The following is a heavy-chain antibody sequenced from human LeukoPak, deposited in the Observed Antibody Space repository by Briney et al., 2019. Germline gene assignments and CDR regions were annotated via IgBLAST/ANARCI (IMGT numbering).Heavy chain of an antibody. CDR1: GGSLSRNLYY. Sequence: SETLSLTRSVSGGSLSRNLYYWGWIRQPPGKGLEWIGSIYYSGSTYYNPSLKSRVTISVDTSKNQSSLKLSSVTAADTAVYYCARQGAGCYQYYYYMDVWGTGTTVTVSS. J-gene: IGHJ6*03. CDR2: IYYSGST. D-gene: IGHD3-9*01. V-gene: IGHV4-39*01. CDR3: ARQGAGCYQYYYYMDV.